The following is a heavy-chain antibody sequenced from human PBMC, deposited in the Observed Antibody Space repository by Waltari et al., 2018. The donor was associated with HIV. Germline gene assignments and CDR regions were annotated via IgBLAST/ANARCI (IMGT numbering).Heavy chain of an antibody. J-gene: IGHJ4*02. D-gene: IGHD6-13*01. CDR2: IYYGESA. CDR3: ARRGVAAHFDF. CDR1: GGSVSSSLYY. V-gene: IGHV4-39*01. Sequence: QMQLQESGPGLVKPSETLSLTCTVPGGSVSSSLYYWAWIRQPPGKGLEWIGSIYYGESAYNNPSLKSRCTISVDTSKNQFSLKLSSVTAADTAVYYCARRGVAAHFDFWGQGTQVTVSS.